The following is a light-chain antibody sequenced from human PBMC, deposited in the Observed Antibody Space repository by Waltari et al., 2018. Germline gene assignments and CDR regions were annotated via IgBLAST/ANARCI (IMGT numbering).Light chain of an antibody. CDR1: QSVSSN. CDR3: QQYYNWPFT. J-gene: IGKJ3*01. V-gene: IGKV3-15*01. CDR2: GAS. Sequence: EIVMTQSPATLSVSPGERATLSCRASQSVSSNLAWYQQTPGQALRLLIYGASTRAAGIQARFSGSGSGTEFTLTISSLQSEDFAAYYCQQYYNWPFTFGPGTKVDIK.